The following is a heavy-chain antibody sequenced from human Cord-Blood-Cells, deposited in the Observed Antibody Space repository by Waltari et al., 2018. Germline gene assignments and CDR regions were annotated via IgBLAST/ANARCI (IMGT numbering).Heavy chain of an antibody. D-gene: IGHD6-13*01. CDR2: MNPNSGNT. CDR1: GYTFTSYD. J-gene: IGHJ3*02. Sequence: QVQLVQSGAEVKKPGASVKVSCKASGYTFTSYDINWVRQATGQGLEWMGWMNPNSGNTGYAQKFQGRVTMTRNTSISTAYMELSSLRSEDTAVYYCASIAAAGIIEDDAFDIWGQGTMVTVSS. V-gene: IGHV1-8*01. CDR3: ASIAAAGIIEDDAFDI.